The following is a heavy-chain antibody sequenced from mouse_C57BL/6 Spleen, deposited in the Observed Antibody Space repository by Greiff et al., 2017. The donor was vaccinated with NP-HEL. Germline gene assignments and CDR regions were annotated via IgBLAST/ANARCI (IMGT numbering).Heavy chain of an antibody. Sequence: QVHVKQSGAELVKPGASVKLSCKASGYTFTEYTIHWVKQRSGQGLEWIGWFYPGSGSIKYNEKFKDKATLTADKSSSTVYMELSRLTSEDSAVYFCARHEEYEGNFDYWGQGTTLTVSS. CDR3: ARHEEYEGNFDY. CDR2: FYPGSGSI. D-gene: IGHD2-3*01. V-gene: IGHV1-62-2*01. CDR1: GYTFTEYT. J-gene: IGHJ2*01.